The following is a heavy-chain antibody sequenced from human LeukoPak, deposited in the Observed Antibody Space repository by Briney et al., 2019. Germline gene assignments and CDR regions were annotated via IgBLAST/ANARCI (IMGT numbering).Heavy chain of an antibody. J-gene: IGHJ6*02. CDR2: IYYSGRT. Sequence: PSETLSLTCTVSGGSISSYYWSWIRQPAGKGLEWVGYIYYSGRTSYNPSLKSRVNISLDTSKNQFSLKLSSVTAADTAVYYCARDRGGNYYYGMDVWGRGATVTVSS. CDR3: ARDRGGNYYYGMDV. CDR1: GGSISSYY. V-gene: IGHV4-59*01. D-gene: IGHD3-16*01.